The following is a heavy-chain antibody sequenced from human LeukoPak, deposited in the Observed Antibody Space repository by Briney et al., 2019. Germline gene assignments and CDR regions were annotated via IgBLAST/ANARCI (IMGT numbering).Heavy chain of an antibody. CDR2: ISGSAGST. V-gene: IGHV3-23*01. CDR1: GFTFSSYA. CDR3: AKGDYYDSSGYYYSY. Sequence: PGGSLRLSCAVSGFTFSSYAMSGVCQAPGKGLEGVSAISGSAGSTYYADSVKGRFTISRDNSKNTLYLQMNSLRAEDTAVYYCAKGDYYDSSGYYYSYWGQGTLVTVSS. J-gene: IGHJ4*02. D-gene: IGHD3-22*01.